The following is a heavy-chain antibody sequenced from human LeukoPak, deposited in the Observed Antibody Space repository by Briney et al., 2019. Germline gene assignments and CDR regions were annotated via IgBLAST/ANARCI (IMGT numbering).Heavy chain of an antibody. D-gene: IGHD3-22*01. J-gene: IGHJ4*02. Sequence: GGSLTLSFAASGFTFSSYGMHWVRQAPGKGLEGVALIWYDGSNKYYPHSVRGRFTISSHNSKNTLSLQMNSLRVEDTAVYYCARVGFENYYDSSGQQLSYFDYWGEGSVVTVSS. CDR2: IWYDGSNK. V-gene: IGHV3-33*08. CDR1: GFTFSSYG. CDR3: ARVGFENYYDSSGQQLSYFDY.